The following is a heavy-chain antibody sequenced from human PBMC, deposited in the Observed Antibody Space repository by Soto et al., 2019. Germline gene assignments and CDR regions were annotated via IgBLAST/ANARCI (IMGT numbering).Heavy chain of an antibody. J-gene: IGHJ4*02. CDR3: AGGVGKGVVAPVGY. CDR2: IYYSGST. Sequence: QVQLQESGPGLVKPSQTLSLTCTVSGGSISSGGYYWSWIRQHPGKGLEWIGYIYYSGSTYYNPSHKSRGTRAVDTSKNQFSLQLSSVTAADTAVYYCAGGVGKGVVAPVGYWGQGTLVTVSS. D-gene: IGHD2-15*01. V-gene: IGHV4-31*03. CDR1: GGSISSGGYY.